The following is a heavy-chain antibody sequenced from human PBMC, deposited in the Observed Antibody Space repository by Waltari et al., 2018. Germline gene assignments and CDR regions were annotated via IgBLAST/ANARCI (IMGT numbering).Heavy chain of an antibody. J-gene: IGHJ4*02. CDR2: IYYSGRT. Sequence: QLQLQESGPGLVKPSETLSLTCTVSGGSISSSSYYWGWIRQPPGKGLEWIGSIYYSGRTYYNPSLKSRVTISVDTSKNQFSLKLSAVTAADTAVYYCARYVIVAAAGTKGYFDYWGQGTLVTVSS. CDR3: ARYVIVAAAGTKGYFDY. CDR1: GGSISSSSYY. D-gene: IGHD6-13*01. V-gene: IGHV4-39*07.